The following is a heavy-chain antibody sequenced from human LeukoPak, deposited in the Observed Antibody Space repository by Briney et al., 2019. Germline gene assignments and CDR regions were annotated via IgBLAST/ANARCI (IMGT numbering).Heavy chain of an antibody. CDR3: ARENRDYYDSSGYSLPLIDY. CDR2: IYYSGST. CDR1: GGSISSGGYS. D-gene: IGHD3-22*01. Sequence: PSQTLSLTCAVSGGSISSGGYSWSWIRQPRGKGLEWIGYIYYSGSTYYNPSLKSQVTISVDTSKNQFSLKLSSVTAADTAVYYCARENRDYYDSSGYSLPLIDYWGQGTLVTVSS. J-gene: IGHJ4*02. V-gene: IGHV4-30-4*07.